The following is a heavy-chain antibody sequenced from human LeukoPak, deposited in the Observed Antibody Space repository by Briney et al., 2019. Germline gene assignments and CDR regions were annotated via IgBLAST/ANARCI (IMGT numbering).Heavy chain of an antibody. CDR3: AKEGYSSSWYYFDY. V-gene: IGHV3-23*01. CDR2: ISGSGGNA. J-gene: IGHJ4*02. Sequence: PGGSLRLSCAASGFTFSSFAMSWVRQAPGKGLEWVAAISGSGGNAYYADSVKGRFTISRDKSKNTLYLQMNSLRAEDTAVYYCAKEGYSSSWYYFDYWGQGTLVTVSS. D-gene: IGHD6-13*01. CDR1: GFTFSSFA.